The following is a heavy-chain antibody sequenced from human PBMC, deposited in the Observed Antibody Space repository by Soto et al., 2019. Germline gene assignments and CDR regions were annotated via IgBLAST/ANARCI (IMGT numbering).Heavy chain of an antibody. D-gene: IGHD2-2*01. Sequence: SETLSLTCTVSGGSISSYYWSWIRQPPGKGLEWIGYIYYSGSTNYNPSLKSRVTISVDTSKNQFSLKLSSVTAADTAVYYCAREDKDIVVVPAAAQGYYYYYYMDVWGKGTTVTVSS. V-gene: IGHV4-59*12. CDR3: AREDKDIVVVPAAAQGYYYYYYMDV. J-gene: IGHJ6*03. CDR1: GGSISSYY. CDR2: IYYSGST.